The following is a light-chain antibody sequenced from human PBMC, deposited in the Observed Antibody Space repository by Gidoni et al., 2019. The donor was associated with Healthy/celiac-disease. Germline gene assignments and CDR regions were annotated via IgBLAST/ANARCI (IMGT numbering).Light chain of an antibody. V-gene: IGKV3-20*01. J-gene: IGKJ5*01. Sequence: EIVLTQSPDTLSLSPGERATLSCRASQTVSSSYLAWYQQKPGQAPRLLIYGASSRATGIPDRFSGSESGTDFTLTISRLEPEDFAIYYCQQYVSSTITFGQGTRLEIK. CDR3: QQYVSSTIT. CDR2: GAS. CDR1: QTVSSSY.